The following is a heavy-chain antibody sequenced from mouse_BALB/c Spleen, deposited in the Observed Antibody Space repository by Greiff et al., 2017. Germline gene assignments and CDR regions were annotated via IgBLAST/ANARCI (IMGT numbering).Heavy chain of an antibody. CDR2: ISNGGGST. D-gene: IGHD2-1*01. V-gene: IGHV5-12-2*01. J-gene: IGHJ4*01. CDR1: GFTFSSYT. CDR3: ARHDGNYVGGAMDD. Sequence: EVHLVESGGGLVQPGGSLKLSCAASGFTFSSYTMSWVRQTPEKRLEWVAYISNGGGSTYYPDTVKGRFTISRDNAKNTLYLQMSSLTSEDSAMYYCARHDGNYVGGAMDDWGQGTSVTVSS.